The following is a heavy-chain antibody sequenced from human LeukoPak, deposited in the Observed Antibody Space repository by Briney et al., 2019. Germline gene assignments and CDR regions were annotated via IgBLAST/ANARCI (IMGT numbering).Heavy chain of an antibody. CDR2: IYYSGST. CDR3: ARVNRLWFGEIRAFDI. CDR1: GGSISSYY. J-gene: IGHJ3*02. V-gene: IGHV4-59*01. D-gene: IGHD3-10*01. Sequence: PSETLSLTCTVSGGSISSYYWSWIRQPPGKGLEWIGYIYYSGSTNHNPSLKSRVTISVDTSKNQFSLKLSSVTAADTAVYYCARVNRLWFGEIRAFDIWGQGTMVTVSS.